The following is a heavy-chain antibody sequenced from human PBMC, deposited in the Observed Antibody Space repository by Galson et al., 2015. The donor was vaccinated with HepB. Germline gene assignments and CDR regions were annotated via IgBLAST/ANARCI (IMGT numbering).Heavy chain of an antibody. CDR3: AKDLSGYCSGGSCYSFDY. V-gene: IGHV3-30*18. Sequence: SLRLSCAASGFTFSSYGMHWVRQASGKGLEWVAVISYDGSNKYYADSVKGRFTISRDNSKNTLYLQMNSLRAEDTAVYYCAKDLSGYCSGGSCYSFDYWGQGTLVTVSS. CDR2: ISYDGSNK. D-gene: IGHD2-15*01. CDR1: GFTFSSYG. J-gene: IGHJ4*02.